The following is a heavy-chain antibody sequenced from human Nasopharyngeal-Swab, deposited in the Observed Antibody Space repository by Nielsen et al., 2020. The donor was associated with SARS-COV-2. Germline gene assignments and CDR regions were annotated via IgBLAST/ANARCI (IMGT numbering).Heavy chain of an antibody. CDR1: GYTFTGYY. J-gene: IGHJ4*02. D-gene: IGHD3-10*01. CDR3: ASTSQGPYGSGSYPMG. Sequence: ASVKVSCKASGYTFTGYYMHWVRQAPGQGLEWMGRINPNSGGTNYAQKFQGRVTMTRDTSISTAYMELSRLRSDDTAVYYCASTSQGPYGSGSYPMGWGQGTLATVSS. CDR2: INPNSGGT. V-gene: IGHV1-2*06.